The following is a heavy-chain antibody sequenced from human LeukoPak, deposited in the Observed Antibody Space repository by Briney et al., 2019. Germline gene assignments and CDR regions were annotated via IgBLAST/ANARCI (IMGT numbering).Heavy chain of an antibody. CDR1: GFTFSSYG. J-gene: IGHJ6*04. Sequence: GGSLRLSCAASGFTFSSYGMHWVRQAPGKGLEWVAVIPYDGSNKYYADSVKGRFTISRDNSKNTLYLQMNSLRAEDTAVYYCANAVYGDYYGMDVWGKGTTVTVSS. V-gene: IGHV3-30*18. CDR3: ANAVYGDYYGMDV. CDR2: IPYDGSNK. D-gene: IGHD4-17*01.